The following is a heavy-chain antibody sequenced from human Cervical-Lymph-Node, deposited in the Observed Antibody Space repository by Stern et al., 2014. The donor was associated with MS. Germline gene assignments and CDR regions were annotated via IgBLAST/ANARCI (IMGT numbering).Heavy chain of an antibody. CDR2: ISPNGGST. D-gene: IGHD5-18*01. V-gene: IGHV3-64*01. CDR1: GFLFSSYA. Sequence: EVQLVESGGGLVQPGGSLRLSCTASGFLFSSYAMHWVRQAPGKGLEHVSAISPNGGSTYFANSVKGRFTISRDNSKNTLNLQMGSLRPEDTAVYYCARVLDTARNIGPPYYYGLDVWGQGTTVTVSS. CDR3: ARVLDTARNIGPPYYYGLDV. J-gene: IGHJ6*02.